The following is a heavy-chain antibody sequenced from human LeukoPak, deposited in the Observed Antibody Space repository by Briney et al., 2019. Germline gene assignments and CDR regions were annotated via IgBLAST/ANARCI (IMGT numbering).Heavy chain of an antibody. D-gene: IGHD4-17*01. Sequence: SQTLSLTCAVSGGSISSGGYSWSWIRQPPGKGLEWIGYIYHSGSTYYNPSLKSRVTISVDRSKNQFSLKLSSVTAADTAVYYCAREQDYGDYRRGYFDYWGQGTLVTVSS. CDR1: GGSISSGGYS. J-gene: IGHJ4*02. CDR2: IYHSGST. CDR3: AREQDYGDYRRGYFDY. V-gene: IGHV4-30-2*01.